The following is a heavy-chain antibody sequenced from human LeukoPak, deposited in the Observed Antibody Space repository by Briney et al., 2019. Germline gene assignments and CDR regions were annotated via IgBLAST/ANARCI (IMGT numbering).Heavy chain of an antibody. V-gene: IGHV3-7*01. J-gene: IGHJ4*02. CDR1: GFTFSRYW. CDR3: ATSADAPGNY. Sequence: PGGSLRLSCAASGFTFSRYWMTWVRQAPGKGLEWVANIRQDGSVKYYVGSVKGRFTISRDNAENSLYLQMNSLRAEDTAVYYCATSADAPGNYWGQGTLVTVSS. D-gene: IGHD2-2*01. CDR2: IRQDGSVK.